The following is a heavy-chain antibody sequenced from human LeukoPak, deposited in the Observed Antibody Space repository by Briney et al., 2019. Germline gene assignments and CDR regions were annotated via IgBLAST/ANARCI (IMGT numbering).Heavy chain of an antibody. CDR1: GFTFSSYA. CDR3: ARDYGDPEDYYGMDV. Sequence: GGSLRLSCAASGFTFSSYAMHWVRQAPGKGLEWVAVISYDGSNKYYADSVKGRFTISRDNSKNTLYLQMNSPRAEDTAVYYCARDYGDPEDYYGMDVWGQGTTDTVSS. J-gene: IGHJ6*02. CDR2: ISYDGSNK. V-gene: IGHV3-30-3*01. D-gene: IGHD4-17*01.